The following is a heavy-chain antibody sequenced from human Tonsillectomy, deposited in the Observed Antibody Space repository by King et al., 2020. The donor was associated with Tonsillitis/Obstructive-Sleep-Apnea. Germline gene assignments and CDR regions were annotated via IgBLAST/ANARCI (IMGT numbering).Heavy chain of an antibody. D-gene: IGHD3-3*01. CDR2: INHSGST. Sequence: VQLQQWGAGLLKPSETLSLTCAVYGGSFSGYYWSWIRQPPGKGLEWIGEINHSGSTNYNPSLKSRVTISVDTSMNQFSLKLSSVTAADTAVYYCARGFRIFGVPLDGYYFDYWGQGTLVTVSS. J-gene: IGHJ4*02. CDR1: GGSFSGYY. V-gene: IGHV4-34*01. CDR3: ARGFRIFGVPLDGYYFDY.